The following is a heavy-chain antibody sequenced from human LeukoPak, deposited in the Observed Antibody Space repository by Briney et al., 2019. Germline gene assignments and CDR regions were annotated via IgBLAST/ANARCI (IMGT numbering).Heavy chain of an antibody. CDR2: IYTSGST. V-gene: IGHV4-61*02. CDR3: ARVGGATGAHYYYMDV. CDR1: GGSISSGSYY. D-gene: IGHD1-26*01. J-gene: IGHJ6*03. Sequence: PSETLSLTCTVSGGSISSGSYYWSWIRQPAGKGLEWIGRIYTSGSTNYNPSLKSRVTISVDTSKNQFSLKLSSVTAADTAVYYCARVGGATGAHYYYMDVWGKGTTVTISS.